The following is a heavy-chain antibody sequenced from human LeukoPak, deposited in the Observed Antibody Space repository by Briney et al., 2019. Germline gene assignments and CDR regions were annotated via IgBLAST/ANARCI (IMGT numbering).Heavy chain of an antibody. CDR2: IYTSGST. J-gene: IGHJ5*02. CDR1: GGSLSSGSYY. Sequence: SETLSLTCTVSGGSLSSGSYYWSWIRQPAGKGLEWIGRIYTSGSTNYNPSLKSRVTISVDTSKNQFSLKLSSVTAADTAVYYCESDGGSYRNWFDPWGQGTLVTVSS. V-gene: IGHV4-61*02. D-gene: IGHD1-26*01. CDR3: ESDGGSYRNWFDP.